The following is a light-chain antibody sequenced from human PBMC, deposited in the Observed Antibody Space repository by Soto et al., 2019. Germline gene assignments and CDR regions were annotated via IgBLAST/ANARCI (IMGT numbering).Light chain of an antibody. CDR3: SSYTSITTSGV. CDR1: NSDIGGYNY. V-gene: IGLV2-14*01. CDR2: DVS. Sequence: QAASVSGSPGQSITISCTGTNSDIGGYNYVSWYQQHPDKAPQLIISDVSNRPSGVSNRFSGSKSGNTASLTISALQAEDEADYYCSSYTSITTSGVFGGGTQLTVL. J-gene: IGLJ3*02.